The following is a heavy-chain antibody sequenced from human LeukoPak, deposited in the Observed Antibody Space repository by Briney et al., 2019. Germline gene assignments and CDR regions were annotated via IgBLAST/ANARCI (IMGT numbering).Heavy chain of an antibody. J-gene: IGHJ6*03. D-gene: IGHD2-15*01. Sequence: ASVKVSCKASGYTFTSYGISWVRQAPGQGLEWMGWISAYNGNTNYAQKLQGRVTMTTDTSTSTAYMELSSLRSEDTAVYYCAVYSATNQYCSGGSCYSYYYYYYMDVWGKGTTVTVSS. CDR2: ISAYNGNT. CDR3: AVYSATNQYCSGGSCYSYYYYYYMDV. CDR1: GYTFTSYG. V-gene: IGHV1-18*01.